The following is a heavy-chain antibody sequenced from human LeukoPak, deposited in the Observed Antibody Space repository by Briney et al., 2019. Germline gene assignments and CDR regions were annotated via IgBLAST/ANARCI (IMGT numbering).Heavy chain of an antibody. D-gene: IGHD1-14*01. CDR1: GFTVSSNY. V-gene: IGHV3-66*01. CDR2: IYSGGST. Sequence: GGSLRLSCAASGFTVSSNYMSWVRQAPGKGLEWVSVIYSGGSTYYADSVKGRFTISRDNSKNTLYLQMNSLRAEDTAVYYCARAEVPDLSMDVWGQGTTVTVSS. J-gene: IGHJ6*02. CDR3: ARAEVPDLSMDV.